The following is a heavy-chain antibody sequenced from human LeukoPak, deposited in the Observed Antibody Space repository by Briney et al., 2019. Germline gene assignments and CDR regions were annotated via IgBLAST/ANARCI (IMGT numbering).Heavy chain of an antibody. CDR2: INPNSGGT. V-gene: IGHV1-2*02. Sequence: ASVKVSCKASGGTFSSYAISWVRQAPGQGLEWMGRINPNSGGTNYAQKFQGRVTMTRDTSISTAYMELSRLRSDDTAVYYCARDRRIAVAGTGMDYWGQGTLVTVSS. CDR1: GGTFSSYA. J-gene: IGHJ4*02. CDR3: ARDRRIAVAGTGMDY. D-gene: IGHD6-19*01.